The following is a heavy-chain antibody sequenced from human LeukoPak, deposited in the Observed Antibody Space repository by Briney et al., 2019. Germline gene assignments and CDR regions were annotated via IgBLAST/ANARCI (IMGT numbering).Heavy chain of an antibody. CDR1: GGSISSSSYY. V-gene: IGHV4-39*01. CDR3: ASTFYSSGYYYYYMDV. D-gene: IGHD6-19*01. CDR2: IYYSGST. Sequence: PSEALSLTCTVSGGSISSSSYYWGWIRQPPGKGLEWIGSIYYSGSTYYNPSLKSRVTISVDTSKSQFSLKLSSVTAADTAVYYCASTFYSSGYYYYYMDVWGKGTTVTVSS. J-gene: IGHJ6*03.